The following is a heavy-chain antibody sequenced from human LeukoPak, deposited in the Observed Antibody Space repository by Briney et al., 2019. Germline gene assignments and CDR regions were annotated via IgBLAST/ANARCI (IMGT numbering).Heavy chain of an antibody. D-gene: IGHD2-21*02. Sequence: KPSETLSLTCTVSGGSISSSSYYWGWIRQPPGKGLEWIGSIYYSGSTYYNPSLKSRVTISVDTSKNQFSLKLSSVTAADTAVYYCARGNGKGGDWGACDYWGQGTLVTVSS. V-gene: IGHV4-39*07. CDR2: IYYSGST. J-gene: IGHJ4*02. CDR1: GGSISSSSYY. CDR3: ARGNGKGGDWGACDY.